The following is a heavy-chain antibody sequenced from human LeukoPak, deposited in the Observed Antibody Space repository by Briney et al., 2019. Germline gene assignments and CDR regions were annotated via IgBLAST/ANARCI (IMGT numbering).Heavy chain of an antibody. J-gene: IGHJ4*02. CDR3: AALHTGTFVDY. CDR1: GFSFSGYG. CDR2: IRYDGITK. V-gene: IGHV3-30*02. D-gene: IGHD4-17*01. Sequence: GGSLRLSCAASGFSFSGYGMHWVRQVPGKGLEWVAFIRYDGITKFYIDSVKGRFAISRDNSKNTLSLQMNSLSTEDTAVYYCAALHTGTFVDYWGQGTLVTVSS.